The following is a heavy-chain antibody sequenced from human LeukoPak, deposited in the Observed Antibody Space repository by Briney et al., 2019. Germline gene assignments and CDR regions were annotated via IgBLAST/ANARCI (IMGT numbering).Heavy chain of an antibody. J-gene: IGHJ4*02. Sequence: GGSLRLSCAASGFTFSSYWMSWVRQAPGKGLEWVANIKQDGSEKYYVDSVKGRFTISRDNAKNSLYLQMNSLRAEDTAVYYCARDQRYYYDSSGYYERGNFDYWGQGTLVTVSS. CDR3: ARDQRYYYDSSGYYERGNFDY. CDR1: GFTFSSYW. CDR2: IKQDGSEK. D-gene: IGHD3-22*01. V-gene: IGHV3-7*01.